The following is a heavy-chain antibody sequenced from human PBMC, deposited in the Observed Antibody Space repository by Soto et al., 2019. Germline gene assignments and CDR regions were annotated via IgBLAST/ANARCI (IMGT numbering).Heavy chain of an antibody. D-gene: IGHD5-18*01. CDR2: IYYSGST. J-gene: IGHJ4*02. Sequence: QLQLQESGPGLVKPSETLSLTCTVSGGSISSSSYYWGWIRQPPGKGLEWIGSIYYSGSTYYNPSLKSRVTISVDTSKNQFSLKLISVTAADTAVYYCARQGYSYAHAFDYWGQGTLVTVSS. CDR1: GGSISSSSYY. V-gene: IGHV4-39*01. CDR3: ARQGYSYAHAFDY.